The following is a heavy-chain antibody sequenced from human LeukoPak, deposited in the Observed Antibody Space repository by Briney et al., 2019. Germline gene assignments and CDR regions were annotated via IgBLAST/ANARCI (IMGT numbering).Heavy chain of an antibody. V-gene: IGHV4-39*02. CDR3: ARGSGYYHGEFDY. CDR2: IYYSGST. J-gene: IGHJ4*02. D-gene: IGHD3-22*01. Sequence: PSETLSLTCTVSGGSISSSSYYWGWIRQPPGKGLEWIGSIYYSGSTYYNPSLKSRVTISVDTSKNHFSLKLSSVTAADTAVYYCARGSGYYHGEFDYWGQGTLVTVSS. CDR1: GGSISSSSYY.